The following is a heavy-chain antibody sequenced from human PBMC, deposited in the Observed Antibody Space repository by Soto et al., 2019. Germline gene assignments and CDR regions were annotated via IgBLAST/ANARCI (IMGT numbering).Heavy chain of an antibody. CDR2: FDPEDGET. Sequence: ASVKVSCKVSGYTLTELSMHWVRQAPGKGLEWMGGFDPEDGETIYAQKFQGRVTMTEDTSTDTAYMELSSLRSEDTAVYYCATGLGLYQWLDYWGQGPLLTVYS. D-gene: IGHD6-19*01. J-gene: IGHJ4*02. V-gene: IGHV1-24*01. CDR1: GYTLTELS. CDR3: ATGLGLYQWLDY.